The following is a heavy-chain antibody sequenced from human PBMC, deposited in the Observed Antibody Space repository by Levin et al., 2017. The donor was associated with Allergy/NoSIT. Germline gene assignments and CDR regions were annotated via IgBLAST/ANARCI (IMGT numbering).Heavy chain of an antibody. V-gene: IGHV4-30-4*01. J-gene: IGHJ5*02. CDR3: ARATGIYYDWCDP. CDR2: IHYSGTA. CDR1: GGSINSGDYY. Sequence: SETLSLTCTVSGGSINSGDYYWSWIRQSPGKGLEWIGYIHYSGTAYYNPSLKSRVTISVDTSKNHFSLKLSSVTAADTAVYYCARATGIYYDWCDPWGQGTLVTVSS. D-gene: IGHD1-26*01.